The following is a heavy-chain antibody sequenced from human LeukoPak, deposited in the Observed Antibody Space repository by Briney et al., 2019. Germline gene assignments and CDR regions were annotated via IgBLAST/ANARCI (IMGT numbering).Heavy chain of an antibody. V-gene: IGHV3-30*02. CDR3: AKEKTYYYDSSGYYLGY. J-gene: IGHJ4*02. CDR2: IRYDGSNK. Sequence: GGSLTLSCAASGFTFSSYGMHWVRQAPGKGLEWVAFIRYDGSNKYYADSVKGRFTISRDNSKNTLYLQMNSLSAEDTAVYYCAKEKTYYYDSSGYYLGYWGQGTLVTVSS. D-gene: IGHD3-22*01. CDR1: GFTFSSYG.